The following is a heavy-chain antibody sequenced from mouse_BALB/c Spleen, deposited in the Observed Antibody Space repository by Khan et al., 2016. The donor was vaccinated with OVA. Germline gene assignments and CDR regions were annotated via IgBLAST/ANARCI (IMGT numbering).Heavy chain of an antibody. D-gene: IGHD1-1*01. CDR3: ARGCYGSPFAY. CDR1: GYTFTSFW. V-gene: IGHV1S127*01. Sequence: VQLQQSGPELVRPGASVKMSCKASGYTFTSFWIHWVKQRPGQGLEWIGMIDPSKSETRLNQKFKDKATLNVDKSSTTAYMQLSRLTSEDSAVXYCARGCYGSPFAYWGQGTLVTVSA. J-gene: IGHJ3*01. CDR2: IDPSKSET.